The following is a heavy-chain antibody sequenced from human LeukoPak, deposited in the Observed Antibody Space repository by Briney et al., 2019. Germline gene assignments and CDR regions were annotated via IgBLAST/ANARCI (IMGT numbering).Heavy chain of an antibody. V-gene: IGHV4-39*07. Sequence: PSETLSLTCTVSGGSISSSSYYWGWIRQPPGKGLEWIGSIYYSGSTYYNPSLKSRVTISVDTSKNQFSLKLRSVTAADPAVYYCARDYYESSGYYYLDYWGQGTLVTVSS. CDR1: GGSISSSSYY. CDR2: IYYSGST. D-gene: IGHD3-22*01. J-gene: IGHJ4*02. CDR3: ARDYYESSGYYYLDY.